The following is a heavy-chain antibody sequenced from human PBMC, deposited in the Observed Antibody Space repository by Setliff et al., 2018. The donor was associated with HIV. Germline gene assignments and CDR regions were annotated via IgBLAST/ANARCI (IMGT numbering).Heavy chain of an antibody. Sequence: GASVKVSCKASGGTFTIYAISWVLQAPGQGLEWMGGIVIGNYAQKFQGRVTITADESTSTAYMELSSLRSDDTAVYYCARGNDYVSSGYYVDWGQGTLVTVSS. CDR3: ARGNDYVSSGYYVD. CDR1: GGTFTIYA. CDR2: IVIG. J-gene: IGHJ4*02. D-gene: IGHD3-22*01. V-gene: IGHV1-69*10.